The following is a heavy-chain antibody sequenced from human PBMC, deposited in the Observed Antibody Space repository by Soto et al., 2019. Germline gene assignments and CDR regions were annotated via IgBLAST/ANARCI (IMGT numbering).Heavy chain of an antibody. D-gene: IGHD5-12*01. CDR3: VRGRYGGYVSDY. V-gene: IGHV3-66*01. CDR1: EFNVSDNY. J-gene: IGHJ4*02. CDR2: IFVGGNT. Sequence: EVQLVESGGGLVQPGGSLRLSCAASEFNVSDNYMSWVRQAPGKGLEWVSVIFVGGNTYYADSVKGRFAISRDKSKNTLYLQMNSLRADDTAVYYCVRGRYGGYVSDYWGPGTLVTVSS.